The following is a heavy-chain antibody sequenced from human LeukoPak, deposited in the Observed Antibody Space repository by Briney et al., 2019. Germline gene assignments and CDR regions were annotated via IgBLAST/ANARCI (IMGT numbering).Heavy chain of an antibody. V-gene: IGHV1-69*13. CDR1: GSTFSSYA. CDR2: IIPIFGTA. CDR3: ARAGAVAGRDYFDY. J-gene: IGHJ4*02. Sequence: SVKVSCKASGSTFSSYAISWVRQAPGQGLEWMGGIIPIFGTANYAQKFQGRVTITADESTSTAYMELSSLRSEDTAVYYCARAGAVAGRDYFDYWGQGTLVTVSS. D-gene: IGHD6-19*01.